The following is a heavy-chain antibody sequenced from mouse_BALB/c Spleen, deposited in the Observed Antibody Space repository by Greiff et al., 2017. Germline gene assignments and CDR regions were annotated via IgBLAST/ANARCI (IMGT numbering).Heavy chain of an antibody. CDR2: ISSGGSYT. Sequence: EVQLVESGGGLVKPGGSLKLSCAASGFTFSSYAMSWVRQTPEKRLEWVATISSGGSYTYYPDSVKGRFTISRDNAKNTLYLQMSSLRSEDTAMYYCASPYYYGSSYQGWFAYWGQGTLVTVSA. D-gene: IGHD1-1*01. J-gene: IGHJ3*01. V-gene: IGHV5-9-3*01. CDR3: ASPYYYGSSYQGWFAY. CDR1: GFTFSSYA.